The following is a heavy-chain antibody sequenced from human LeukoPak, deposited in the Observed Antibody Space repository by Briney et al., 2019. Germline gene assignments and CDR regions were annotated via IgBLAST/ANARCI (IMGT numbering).Heavy chain of an antibody. V-gene: IGHV1-46*01. J-gene: IGHJ6*03. Sequence: ASVKVSCKASGYTFTGYYMHWVRQAPGQGLEWMGIINPSGGSTSYAQRFQGRVTMTRDTSTSTVYMELSSLRSEDKAVYYCARAAYYYGSGSYYYYYYYMDVWGKGTTVTVSS. CDR3: ARAAYYYGSGSYYYYYYYMDV. CDR1: GYTFTGYY. CDR2: INPSGGST. D-gene: IGHD3-10*01.